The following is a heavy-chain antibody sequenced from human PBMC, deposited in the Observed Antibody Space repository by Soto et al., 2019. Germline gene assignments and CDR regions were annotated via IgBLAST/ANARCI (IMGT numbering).Heavy chain of an antibody. CDR2: INPSGGST. Sequence: ASVKVSCKASGYTFTSYYMHWVRQAPGQGLEWMGIINPSGGSTSYAQKFQGRVTMTRDTSTSTVYMELSSLRSEDTAVYYCARDPPTDDSSGYHFDYWGQGTLVTVSS. D-gene: IGHD3-22*01. CDR1: GYTFTSYY. CDR3: ARDPPTDDSSGYHFDY. J-gene: IGHJ4*02. V-gene: IGHV1-46*01.